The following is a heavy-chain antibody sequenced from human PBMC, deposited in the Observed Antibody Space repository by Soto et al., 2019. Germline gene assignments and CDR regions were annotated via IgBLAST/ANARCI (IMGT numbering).Heavy chain of an antibody. V-gene: IGHV1-18*01. CDR2: ISAYNGNT. CDR1: GYTFTSYG. D-gene: IGHD2-2*01. Sequence: ASVKVSCKASGYTFTSYGISWVRQAPGQGLEWMGWISAYNGNTNYAQKLQGRVTMTTDTSTSTAYMELRSLRSDDTAVYYCARGPVVVPAAHYYYYYMDVWGKGTTVTVSS. CDR3: ARGPVVVPAAHYYYYYMDV. J-gene: IGHJ6*03.